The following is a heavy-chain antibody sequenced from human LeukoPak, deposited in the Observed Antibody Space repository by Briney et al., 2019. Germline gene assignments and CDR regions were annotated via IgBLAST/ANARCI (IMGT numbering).Heavy chain of an antibody. CDR2: IYHSGST. D-gene: IGHD3-10*01. CDR1: GGSISSSNW. J-gene: IGHJ3*02. CDR3: ARDLTYGSGSPDAFDI. V-gene: IGHV4-4*02. Sequence: SETLSLTCAVSGGSISSSNWWSWVRQPPGKGLEWIGEIYHSGSTNYNPSLKSRVTISVDKSKNQFSLKLSSVTAADTAVYYCARDLTYGSGSPDAFDIWGQGTMVTVSS.